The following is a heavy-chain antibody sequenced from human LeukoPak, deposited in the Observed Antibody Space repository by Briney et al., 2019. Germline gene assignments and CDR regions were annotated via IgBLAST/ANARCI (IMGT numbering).Heavy chain of an antibody. D-gene: IGHD4-23*01. CDR1: GGSFSNYA. V-gene: IGHV1-69*13. CDR3: ARGSRVGTPTDVGLDI. J-gene: IGHJ3*02. Sequence: ASVKVSCKASGGSFSNYAMNWARQAPGQGLEWMGRIIPVFGTANYAQHFQGRVTIIADESTNTAYMNLSSLTSEDTAVYYCARGSRVGTPTDVGLDIWGQGTMVTVSS. CDR2: IIPVFGTA.